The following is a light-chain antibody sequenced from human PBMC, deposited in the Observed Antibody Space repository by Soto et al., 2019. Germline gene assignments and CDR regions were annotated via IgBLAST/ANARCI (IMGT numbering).Light chain of an antibody. CDR1: ETIGKN. V-gene: IGKV3-15*01. J-gene: IGKJ4*02. Sequence: DIALTQSPATLSVSPGERATLSCRASETIGKNLAWYQQKPGQPPRLLVFGASNRASKIPDRFRGRGSGTEFTLTISGLQSEDFGVYYCQQYDTWITFGGGTKV. CDR2: GAS. CDR3: QQYDTWIT.